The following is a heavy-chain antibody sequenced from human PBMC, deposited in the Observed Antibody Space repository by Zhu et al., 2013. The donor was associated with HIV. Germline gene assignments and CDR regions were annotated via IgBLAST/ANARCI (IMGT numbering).Heavy chain of an antibody. Sequence: QVHLVQSGAEVQKPGASVKVSCKASGYSFSDYYIHWVRLVPGQGLQWLGWMNPERGGTNYAQKFQGRLSMTRDTSINTAYMVLSSLTSDDTALYYCAREVAEGTLCGGGNCPKRVLDSWGQGTLVTVSS. J-gene: IGHJ4*02. CDR3: AREVAEGTLCGGGNCPKRVLDS. V-gene: IGHV1-2*02. D-gene: IGHD2-15*01. CDR2: MNPERGGT. CDR1: GYSFSDYY.